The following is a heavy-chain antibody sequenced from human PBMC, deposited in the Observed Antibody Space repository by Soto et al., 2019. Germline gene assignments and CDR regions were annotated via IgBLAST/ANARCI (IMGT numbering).Heavy chain of an antibody. J-gene: IGHJ4*02. V-gene: IGHV1-18*01. CDR3: ARGAYYYDSSGFRELGC. CDR2: ISAYNGNT. Sequence: ASVKVSCKASGYTFTSYGIRWVRQAPGQGLEWMGWISAYNGNTNYEQKLQGRVTMTTDTSTSTAYMELRSLRSDDTAVYYCARGAYYYDSSGFRELGCWGQGTLVTVSS. D-gene: IGHD3-22*01. CDR1: GYTFTSYG.